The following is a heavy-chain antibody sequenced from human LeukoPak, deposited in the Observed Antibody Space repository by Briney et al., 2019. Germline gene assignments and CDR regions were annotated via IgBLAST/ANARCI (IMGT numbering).Heavy chain of an antibody. D-gene: IGHD7-27*01. CDR2: MNPNSGNT. V-gene: IGHV1-8*01. J-gene: IGHJ4*02. CDR3: ARDGRSGVPFDY. Sequence: ASVKVSCKASGYTFTNYDINWVRQATGQGLEWMGWMNPNSGNTGYAQKFQGRVTMTRNTSISTAYMELSSLRSEDTAVYYCARDGRSGVPFDYWGQGTLVTVSS. CDR1: GYTFTNYD.